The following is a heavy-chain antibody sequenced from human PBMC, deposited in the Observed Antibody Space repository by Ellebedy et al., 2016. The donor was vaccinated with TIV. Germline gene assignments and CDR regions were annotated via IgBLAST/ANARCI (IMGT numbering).Heavy chain of an antibody. V-gene: IGHV3-13*01. D-gene: IGHD6-13*01. Sequence: GESLKISCEASGFTFSSQDLHWVRQATGKGLEWVSAIGTAGDTSYSVSVKGRFTISRENGKHSVYRQMNSLRAEDTAVYYCARASAGLDYWGQGTLVTVSS. CDR3: ARASAGLDY. CDR2: IGTAGDT. J-gene: IGHJ4*02. CDR1: GFTFSSQD.